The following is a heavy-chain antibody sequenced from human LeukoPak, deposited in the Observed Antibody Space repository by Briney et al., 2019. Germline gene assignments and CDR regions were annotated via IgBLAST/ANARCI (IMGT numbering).Heavy chain of an antibody. CDR1: GFTFSSYA. Sequence: GGSLRLSCAASGFTFSSYAMNWVRQAPGKGLEWVSSISSSSSYIYYADSVKGRFTISRDNAKNSLYLQMNSLRAEDTAVYYCASGGSVFGRVILYYFDYWGQGSLVTVSS. J-gene: IGHJ4*02. V-gene: IGHV3-21*01. CDR3: ASGGSVFGRVILYYFDY. CDR2: ISSSSSYI. D-gene: IGHD3-3*01.